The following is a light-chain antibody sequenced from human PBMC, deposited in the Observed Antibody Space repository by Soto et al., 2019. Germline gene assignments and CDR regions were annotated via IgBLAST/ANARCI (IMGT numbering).Light chain of an antibody. CDR1: QSVSSK. V-gene: IGKV3-15*01. Sequence: EIVLTQSPATLSVSPGERATLSCRASQSVSSKLAWYQQRPGQSRRLLIYGASTRATDIPARFSGSGSGTEFTLTISSLQSEDFAVYYCQQYKDWFSITFGQGTRLEIK. CDR3: QQYKDWFSIT. J-gene: IGKJ5*01. CDR2: GAS.